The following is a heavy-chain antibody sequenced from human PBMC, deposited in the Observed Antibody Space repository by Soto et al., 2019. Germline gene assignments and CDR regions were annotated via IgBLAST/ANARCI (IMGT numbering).Heavy chain of an antibody. D-gene: IGHD6-19*01. Sequence: GGSLRLSCAAYGFTFSRYGMHWVRQAPGKGLEWVAVISYDGRNKYYAESVKGRFTISRDNSKNTLYLQMSSLRAEDTAVYYCVKDGSSGWPYYYGLDVWGQGTTVTVSS. CDR2: ISYDGRNK. J-gene: IGHJ6*02. CDR3: VKDGSSGWPYYYGLDV. CDR1: GFTFSRYG. V-gene: IGHV3-30*18.